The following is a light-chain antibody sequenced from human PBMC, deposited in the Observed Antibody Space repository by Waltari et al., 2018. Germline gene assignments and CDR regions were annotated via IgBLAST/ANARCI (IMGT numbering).Light chain of an antibody. CDR3: SSYARNKGWV. CDR1: SVDVGAYNF. J-gene: IGLJ3*02. Sequence: QSALTQPPSASGSPGQSVTISCPGTSVDVGAYNFLSWYQTHPGKAPRLLIYEVTKWPSGVPDRFSGSKSGNTASLTVSGLQAEDEADYYCSSYARNKGWVFGGGTKLTVL. V-gene: IGLV2-8*01. CDR2: EVT.